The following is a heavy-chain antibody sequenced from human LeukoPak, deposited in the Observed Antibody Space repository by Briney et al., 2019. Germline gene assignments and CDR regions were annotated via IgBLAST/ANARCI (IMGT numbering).Heavy chain of an antibody. Sequence: GGSLRLSCAASGFTFDDYAMHWVRQAPGKGLEWVSGISWNSGSIGYADSVKGRFTISRDNSKNTLCLQMNSLRAEDTAVYYCARDGSSGSYDYWGQGTLVTVSS. J-gene: IGHJ4*02. D-gene: IGHD1-26*01. CDR3: ARDGSSGSYDY. V-gene: IGHV3-9*01. CDR2: ISWNSGSI. CDR1: GFTFDDYA.